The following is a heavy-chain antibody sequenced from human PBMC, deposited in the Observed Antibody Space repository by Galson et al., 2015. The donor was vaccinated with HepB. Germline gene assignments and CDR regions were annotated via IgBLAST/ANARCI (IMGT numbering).Heavy chain of an antibody. CDR3: ARGLWFGDPQGIDY. CDR1: GYTFRSYP. J-gene: IGHJ4*02. V-gene: IGHV7-4-1*02. CDR2: INTNIGKP. Sequence: SVKVSCKASGYTFRSYPMSWVRQAPGQGLEWMGWINTNIGKPTYAQGFTGRFVFSLDTSVTAAYLHISSLKTEDTALYYCARGLWFGDPQGIDYWGQGTLATVSS. D-gene: IGHD3-10*01.